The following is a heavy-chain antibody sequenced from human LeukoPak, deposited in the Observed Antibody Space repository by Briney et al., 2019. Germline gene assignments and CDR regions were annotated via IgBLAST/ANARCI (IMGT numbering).Heavy chain of an antibody. CDR1: GFTFSAYR. CDR3: ARVATTSSKWSLDY. Sequence: GGSLRLSCAASGFTFSAYRMHWVRQSPGKGLIWVARSNSDGSTTDYADSAKGRFTISRDIAKSTLYLQMDSLRAEDTAVYYCARVATTSSKWSLDYWGQGTLVTVSS. V-gene: IGHV3-74*01. J-gene: IGHJ4*02. D-gene: IGHD2-2*01. CDR2: SNSDGSTT.